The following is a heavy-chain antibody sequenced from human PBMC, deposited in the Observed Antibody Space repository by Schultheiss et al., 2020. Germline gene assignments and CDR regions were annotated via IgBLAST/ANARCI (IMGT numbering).Heavy chain of an antibody. CDR3: ARGGDDPVDY. V-gene: IGHV4-59*06. D-gene: IGHD3-10*01. CDR1: GGSISSYY. J-gene: IGHJ4*02. CDR2: IYYSGST. Sequence: SQTLSLTCTVSGGSISSYYWSWIRQPPGKGLEWIGYIYYSGSTYYNPSLKSRVTISVDTSKNQFSLKLSSVTAADTAVYYCARGGDDPVDYWGQGTLVTVSS.